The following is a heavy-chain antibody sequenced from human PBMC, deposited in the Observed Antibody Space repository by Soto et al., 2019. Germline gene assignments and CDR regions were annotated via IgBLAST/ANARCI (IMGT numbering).Heavy chain of an antibody. J-gene: IGHJ4*02. V-gene: IGHV4-34*01. CDR3: ARYYSGSYYWILDY. CDR2: INHSGST. Sequence: SETLSLTCAFYGGSFRGYYWSLIRQPPGKGLEWIGEINHSGSTNYNPSLKSRVTISVDTSKNQFSLKLSSVTAADTAVYYCARYYSGSYYWILDYWGQGTLVTVSS. D-gene: IGHD1-26*01. CDR1: GGSFRGYY.